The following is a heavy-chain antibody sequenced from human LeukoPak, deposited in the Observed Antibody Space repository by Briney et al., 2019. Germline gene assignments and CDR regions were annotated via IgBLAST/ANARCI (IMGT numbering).Heavy chain of an antibody. V-gene: IGHV1-18*04. Sequence: GASVKVSCKASGYAFTGYYMHWVRQAPGQGLEWMGWISAYNGNTNYAQKLQGRVTMTTDKSTSTAYMELRSLRSDDTAVYYCAASDGYNADFDYWGQGTLVTVSS. CDR2: ISAYNGNT. CDR3: AASDGYNADFDY. D-gene: IGHD5-24*01. J-gene: IGHJ4*02. CDR1: GYAFTGYY.